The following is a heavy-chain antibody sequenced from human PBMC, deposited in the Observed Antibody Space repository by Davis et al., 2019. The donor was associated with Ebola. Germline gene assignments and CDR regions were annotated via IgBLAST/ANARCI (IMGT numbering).Heavy chain of an antibody. D-gene: IGHD5-24*01. CDR2: ISISSAFI. CDR3: AGGRDGWDAYDI. J-gene: IGHJ3*02. CDR1: DFTFSTYT. Sequence: GGSLRLSCAASDFTFSTYTMSWIRQAPGKGLEWVSAISISSAFIYYADSVKGRFTVSRDNARNSLSLQLDGLKPDDTAVYYCAGGRDGWDAYDIWGQGTMVTVSS. V-gene: IGHV3-21*01.